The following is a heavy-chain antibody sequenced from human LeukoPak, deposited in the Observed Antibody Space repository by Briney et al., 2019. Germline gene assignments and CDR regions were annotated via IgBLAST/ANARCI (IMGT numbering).Heavy chain of an antibody. CDR1: GFTVSSNY. CDR3: ARDSYGDANFDY. D-gene: IGHD4-17*01. Sequence: GGSLRLSCAASGFTVSSNYMSWVRQAPGKGLEWVSVIYSCGSTYYADSVKGRFTISRDISKNAVYLQMNSLRAEDTAVYYCARDSYGDANFDYWGRGTLVTVSS. J-gene: IGHJ4*02. V-gene: IGHV3-66*01. CDR2: IYSCGST.